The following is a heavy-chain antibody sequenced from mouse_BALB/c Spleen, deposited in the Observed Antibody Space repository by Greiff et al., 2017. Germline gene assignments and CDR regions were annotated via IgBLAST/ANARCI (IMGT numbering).Heavy chain of an antibody. D-gene: IGHD2-4*01. CDR1: GFAFSSYD. CDR3: ARHEGDYDDGAWFAY. V-gene: IGHV5-12-1*01. J-gene: IGHJ3*01. CDR2: ISSGGGST. Sequence: EVQLVESGGGLVKPGGSLKLSCAASGFAFSSYDMSWVRQTPEKRLEWVAYISSGGGSTYYPDTVKGRFTISRDNAKNTLYLQMSSLKSEDTAMYYCARHEGDYDDGAWFAYWGQGTLVTVSA.